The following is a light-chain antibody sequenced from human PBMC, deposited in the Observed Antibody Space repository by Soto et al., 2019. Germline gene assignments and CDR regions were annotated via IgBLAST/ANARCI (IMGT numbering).Light chain of an antibody. J-gene: IGLJ3*02. V-gene: IGLV2-8*01. CDR1: SSDVGVYNY. CDR2: DVN. CDR3: ISYAGSSIWV. Sequence: QSALTQPPSASGSPGQSVTISCTGTSSDVGVYNYVSWYQQHPGKAPKRMIYDVNKRPSGVPDRFSGSKSGNTASLTVSGLQAEDEADYYCISYAGSSIWVFGGGTKLTVL.